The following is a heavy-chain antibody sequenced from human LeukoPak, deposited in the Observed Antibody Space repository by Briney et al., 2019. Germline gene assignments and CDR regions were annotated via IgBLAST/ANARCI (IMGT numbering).Heavy chain of an antibody. CDR1: GGSISRGGYC. CDR3: AADTSGYRIFNY. CDR2: IDYSGST. V-gene: IGHV4-31*03. J-gene: IGHJ4*02. D-gene: IGHD3-22*01. Sequence: SETLSLTCTVSGGSISRGGYCWSWIRQHPGKGLEWIGYIDYSGSTFYNPSLKSRLTMSIDTSKNQFSLKLSSVTAADTAVYYCAADTSGYRIFNYWGQGTLVAVSS.